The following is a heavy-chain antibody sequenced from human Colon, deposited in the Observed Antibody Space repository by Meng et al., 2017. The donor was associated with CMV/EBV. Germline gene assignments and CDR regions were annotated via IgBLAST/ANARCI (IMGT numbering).Heavy chain of an antibody. CDR2: INWNGESI. CDR3: ARAISAARRNYFGMDV. J-gene: IGHJ6*02. D-gene: IGHD2-2*01. V-gene: IGHV3-20*04. CDR1: GFTFNIGH. Sequence: GGSLRLSCVASGFTFNIGHMNWVRQAPGKGLEWVSGINWNGESIGYAEFVKGRFTVSSDNAGKSLYLQMNSLTAEDTASYYCARAISAARRNYFGMDVWGQGTTVTVSS.